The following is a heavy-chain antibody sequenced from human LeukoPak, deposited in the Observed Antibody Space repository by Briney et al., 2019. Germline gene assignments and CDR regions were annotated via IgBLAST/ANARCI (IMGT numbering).Heavy chain of an antibody. V-gene: IGHV3-66*01. CDR3: ARASQWLAFDY. J-gene: IGHJ4*02. CDR2: LYNGVNT. CDR1: GFTVSSNH. Sequence: GGSLRLPCEASGFTVSSNHMSWVRQAPGKGLEWVSVLYNGVNTNYADSVKGRFTISNDNSKNTLYLQMNSLRAEDTAVYFCARASQWLAFDYWGQGALVTVSS. D-gene: IGHD6-19*01.